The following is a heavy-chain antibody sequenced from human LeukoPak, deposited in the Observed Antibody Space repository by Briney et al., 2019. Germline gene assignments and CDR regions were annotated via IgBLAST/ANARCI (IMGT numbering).Heavy chain of an antibody. CDR2: ISSSSSYI. CDR3: ATYDYGAFDY. CDR1: GFSFSSYR. J-gene: IGHJ4*02. D-gene: IGHD4-17*01. Sequence: GGSLRLSCTASGFSFSSYRMNWVRQAPGKGLEWVSSISSSSSYIYYADSVKGRFTISRGNAKNSLYLQMNSLRAEDTAVYYCATYDYGAFDYWGQGTLVTVSS. V-gene: IGHV3-21*01.